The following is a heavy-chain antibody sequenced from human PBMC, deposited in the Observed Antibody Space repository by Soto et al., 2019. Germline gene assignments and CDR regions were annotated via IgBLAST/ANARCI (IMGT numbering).Heavy chain of an antibody. Sequence: QVQLVESGGGVVQPGRSLRLSCAASGFTFSSYGMHWVRQAPGKGLEWVAVIWYDGSNKYYADSVKGRFTISRDNSENTLYLQMNSLRAEDTAVYYCARSLGYCSGGSCYHDYWGQGTLVTVSS. CDR1: GFTFSSYG. CDR2: IWYDGSNK. D-gene: IGHD2-15*01. J-gene: IGHJ4*02. CDR3: ARSLGYCSGGSCYHDY. V-gene: IGHV3-33*01.